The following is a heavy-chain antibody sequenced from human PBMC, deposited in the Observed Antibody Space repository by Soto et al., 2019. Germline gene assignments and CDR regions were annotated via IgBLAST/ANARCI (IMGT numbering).Heavy chain of an antibody. J-gene: IGHJ1*01. D-gene: IGHD2-2*01. V-gene: IGHV3-21*01. CDR3: ATAGIVVVPAAMKAQH. CDR1: GFTFSSYS. Sequence: GGSLRLSCAASGFTFSSYSMNWVRQAPGKGLEWVSSISSSSSYIYYADSVKGRFTISRDNAKNSLYLQMNSLRAEDTAVYYCATAGIVVVPAAMKAQHWGQGTLVTVSS. CDR2: ISSSSSYI.